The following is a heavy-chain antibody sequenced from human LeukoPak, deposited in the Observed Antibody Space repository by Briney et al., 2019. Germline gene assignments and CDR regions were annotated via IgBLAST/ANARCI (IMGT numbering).Heavy chain of an antibody. J-gene: IGHJ4*02. CDR2: ISSSSRYI. D-gene: IGHD3-3*01. CDR3: ASRKVWSFDY. CDR1: GFTFSSYS. Sequence: PGGSLRLSCAASGFTFSSYSMNWVRQAPGEGLEWVSSISSSSRYIYYANSVKGRITISRDNAKNSLYLQMNSLRAEDTAVYYCASRKVWSFDYWGQGTLVTVSS. V-gene: IGHV3-21*01.